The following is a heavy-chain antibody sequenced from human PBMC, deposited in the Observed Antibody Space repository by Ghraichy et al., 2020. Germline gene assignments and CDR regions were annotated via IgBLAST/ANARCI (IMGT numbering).Heavy chain of an antibody. CDR3: AHRLWNPTNYNYYYGMDV. D-gene: IGHD1-1*01. CDR1: GFSLSTSGVG. CDR2: IYWDDDK. Sequence: SGPTLVKPTQTLTLTCTFSGFSLSTSGVGVGWIRQPPGKALEWLALIYWDDDKRYSPSLKNRLTITKDTSKNQVVLTMTNMDPVDTATYYCAHRLWNPTNYNYYYGMDVWGQGTTVTVSS. J-gene: IGHJ6*02. V-gene: IGHV2-5*02.